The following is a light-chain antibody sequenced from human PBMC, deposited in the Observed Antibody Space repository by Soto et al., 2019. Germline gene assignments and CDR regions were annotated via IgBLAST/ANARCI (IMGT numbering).Light chain of an antibody. V-gene: IGKV3-11*01. J-gene: IGKJ1*01. CDR3: HQRQSWPRT. Sequence: EIVMTRSPATLSMSPGQIATLSRRASESVSSNYSAWYQHRPGQAPRLLIYQTSIRAAGIPARFSASGTGTDFPLTISDVQPEDFAVYYCHQRQSWPRTFGQGTKVDIK. CDR2: QTS. CDR1: ESVSSNY.